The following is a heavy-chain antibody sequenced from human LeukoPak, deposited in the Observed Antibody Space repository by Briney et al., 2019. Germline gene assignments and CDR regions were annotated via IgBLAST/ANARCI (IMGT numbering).Heavy chain of an antibody. J-gene: IGHJ6*03. CDR2: MNPNSGNT. CDR1: GYTFTSYD. V-gene: IGHV1-8*01. CDR3: ARGPAEWELRYYYYYYVDV. D-gene: IGHD1-26*01. Sequence: ASVKVSCKASGYTFTSYDINWVRQATGQGLEWMGWMNPNSGNTGYAQKFQGRVTMTRNTSISTAYMELSSLRSEDTAVYYCARGPAEWELRYYYYYYVDVWGKGTTVTVSS.